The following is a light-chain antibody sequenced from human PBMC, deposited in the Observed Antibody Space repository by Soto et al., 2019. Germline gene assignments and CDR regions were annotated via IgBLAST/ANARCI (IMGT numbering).Light chain of an antibody. Sequence: EIVLTQSPCTLSLSPGERATLSCRASQSVSSNYLACYQQKPGQAPRLLIYGASSSATGIPDRFSGSGSGTDFTLTISRLEPEDFAVYFCQQYCSSPPGAFGQGTKLEI. CDR1: QSVSSNY. J-gene: IGKJ2*01. CDR2: GAS. CDR3: QQYCSSPPGA. V-gene: IGKV3-20*01.